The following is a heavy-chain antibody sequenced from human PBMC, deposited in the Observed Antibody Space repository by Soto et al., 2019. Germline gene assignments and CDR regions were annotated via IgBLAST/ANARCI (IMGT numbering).Heavy chain of an antibody. CDR2: IYHSGST. V-gene: IGHV4-4*02. CDR1: GGSISSSNW. J-gene: IGHJ4*02. Sequence: SETLSLTCAVSGGSISSSNWWSWVRQPPGKGLEWIGEIYHSGSTNYNPSLKSRVTISVDKSKNQFSLKLSSVTAADTAVYYCATWYSCSWYYFDYWGQGTLVTVSS. CDR3: ATWYSCSWYYFDY. D-gene: IGHD6-13*01.